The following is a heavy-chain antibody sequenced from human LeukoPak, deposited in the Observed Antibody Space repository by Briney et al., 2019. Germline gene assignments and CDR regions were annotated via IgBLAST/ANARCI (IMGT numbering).Heavy chain of an antibody. CDR2: MNPNSGKT. Sequence: GASVRVSCKASGYTFTSYDINWVRQATGQGLEWMGWMNPNSGKTGYAQKFQGRVTMARNTSISTAYMELSSLRSEDTAVYYCARPSRGGYAFDYWGQGTLVTVSS. J-gene: IGHJ4*02. CDR1: GYTFTSYD. D-gene: IGHD5-12*01. V-gene: IGHV1-8*01. CDR3: ARPSRGGYAFDY.